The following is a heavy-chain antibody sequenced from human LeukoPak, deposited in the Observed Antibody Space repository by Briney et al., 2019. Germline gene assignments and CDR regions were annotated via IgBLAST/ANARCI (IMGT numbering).Heavy chain of an antibody. CDR3: AKDRDSYYYYGMDV. V-gene: IGHV3-30*18. D-gene: IGHD3/OR15-3a*01. CDR2: ISYDGSNK. Sequence: GGSLRLSCAASGFTFSRYGMHWVRPAPGKGLEWVAVISYDGSNKYYADSVKGRFTISRDNSKNTLYLQMNSLRAEDTAVYYCAKDRDSYYYYGMDVWGQATTVTVSS. CDR1: GFTFSRYG. J-gene: IGHJ6*02.